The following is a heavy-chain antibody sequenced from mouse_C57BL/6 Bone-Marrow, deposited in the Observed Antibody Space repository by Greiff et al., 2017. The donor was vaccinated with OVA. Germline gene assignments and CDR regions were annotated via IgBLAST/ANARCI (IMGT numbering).Heavy chain of an antibody. Sequence: QVQLQQSGPELVKPGASVKISCKASGYTFTDYYINWGKQRPGQGLGWIGWIYPGSGNTKYNEKFKGKATLTVDTSSSTAYMQLSSLTSEDSAVYFCARERGFPYYFDYWGQGTTLTVSS. V-gene: IGHV1-84*01. CDR3: ARERGFPYYFDY. J-gene: IGHJ2*01. CDR1: GYTFTDYY. CDR2: IYPGSGNT.